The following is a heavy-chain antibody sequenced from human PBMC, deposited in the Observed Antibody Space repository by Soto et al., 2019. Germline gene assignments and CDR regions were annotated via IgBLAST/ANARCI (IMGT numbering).Heavy chain of an antibody. CDR1: GFTFSMYS. Sequence: GGSLRLSCEVSGFTFSMYSMSWFRQSPGKGLEWAAKIPQDGVDGHYADSVKGRFTISRDNGKNSLYLQLNNLRAEDTAVYYCARDHLILPAHDFFYGSDVWGRGXTVTVSS. CDR3: ARDHLILPAHDFFYGSDV. D-gene: IGHD2-21*02. J-gene: IGHJ6*02. V-gene: IGHV3-7*03. CDR2: IPQDGVDG.